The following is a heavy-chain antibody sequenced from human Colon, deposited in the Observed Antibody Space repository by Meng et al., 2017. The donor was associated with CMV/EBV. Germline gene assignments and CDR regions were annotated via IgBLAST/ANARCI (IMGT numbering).Heavy chain of an antibody. CDR1: GGTFISYT. J-gene: IGHJ6*02. CDR3: ARAARSGSHAVFYSLDL. Sequence: SVKVSCKASGGTFISYTFSWVRQAPGQGLEWMGRVIPITDITNYAQKFQGRLTITADKSTNTAFMELSSLRSEDTAVYYCARAARSGSHAVFYSLDLWGQGTTVTVSS. CDR2: VIPITDIT. V-gene: IGHV1-69*02. D-gene: IGHD1-26*01.